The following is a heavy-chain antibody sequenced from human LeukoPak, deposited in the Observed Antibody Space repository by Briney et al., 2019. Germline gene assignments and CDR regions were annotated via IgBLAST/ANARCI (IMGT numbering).Heavy chain of an antibody. J-gene: IGHJ5*02. CDR1: GFSFSTYD. CDR3: ARDGVIPWFDP. Sequence: GGSLRLSCVTSGFSFSTYDMSWVRQAPGKGLEWVSVIYSGGSTYYADSVKGRFTISRDNSKNTLYLQMNSLRAEDTAVYYCARDGVIPWFDPWGQGTLVTVSS. D-gene: IGHD2-21*01. CDR2: IYSGGST. V-gene: IGHV3-53*01.